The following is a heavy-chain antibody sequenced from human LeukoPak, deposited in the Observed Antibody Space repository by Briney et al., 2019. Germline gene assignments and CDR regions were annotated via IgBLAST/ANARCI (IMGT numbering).Heavy chain of an antibody. V-gene: IGHV1-8*01. CDR1: GYTFTSYD. CDR3: ARGWDVGDMSYSLDA. Sequence: GASVKDSCMASGYTFTSYDLIWVRLATGQGLEWMRWMNPNSGNTGYAQKFQGRVTMTRNTSISAAYMELSSLRSEDTAVYYCARGWDVGDMSYSLDAWGQGTLVTVSS. J-gene: IGHJ5*02. D-gene: IGHD3-16*01. CDR2: MNPNSGNT.